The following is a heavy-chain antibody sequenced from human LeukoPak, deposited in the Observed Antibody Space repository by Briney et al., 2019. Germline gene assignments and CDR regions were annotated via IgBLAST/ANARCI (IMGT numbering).Heavy chain of an antibody. CDR2: MNPNSGNT. CDR3: ARYSSGWSSFDY. J-gene: IGHJ4*02. Sequence: ASVKVSCKASGYTFTSYDINWVRQATGQGLEWMGWMNPNSGNTGYAQKFQGRVTITRNTSISTAYMELSSLRSDDTAVYYCARYSSGWSSFDYWGQGTLVTVSS. D-gene: IGHD6-19*01. V-gene: IGHV1-8*03. CDR1: GYTFTSYD.